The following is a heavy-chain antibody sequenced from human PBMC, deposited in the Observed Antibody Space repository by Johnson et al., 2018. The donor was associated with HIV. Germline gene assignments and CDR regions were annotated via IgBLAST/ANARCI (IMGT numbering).Heavy chain of an antibody. D-gene: IGHD1-26*01. V-gene: IGHV3-30*14. CDR3: ASAKSGSFDAFDI. Sequence: QVQLVESGGGVVQPGRSLRLSCAASGFTFSSYAMHWVRQAPGKGLEWVAVISYDGSNKYYADSVKGRFTISRDNSKNTLYLQMNSLRAEDTAVYCCASAKSGSFDAFDIWGQGTMVTVSS. J-gene: IGHJ3*02. CDR1: GFTFSSYA. CDR2: ISYDGSNK.